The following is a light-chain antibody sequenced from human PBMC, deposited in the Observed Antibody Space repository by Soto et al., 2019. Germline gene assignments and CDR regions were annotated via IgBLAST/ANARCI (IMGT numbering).Light chain of an antibody. J-gene: IGKJ5*01. CDR2: FAS. V-gene: IGKV1D-16*01. CDR3: QQFSSFPIT. Sequence: DIQMTQSTGSRSSSLGGIVTITCRASQDIGSHLAWYQQKPEKAPKSLIYFASTLQSGVPSRFSASGSGTDFTLTISSLQPEDFATYYCQQFSSFPITFGQGTRLEIK. CDR1: QDIGSH.